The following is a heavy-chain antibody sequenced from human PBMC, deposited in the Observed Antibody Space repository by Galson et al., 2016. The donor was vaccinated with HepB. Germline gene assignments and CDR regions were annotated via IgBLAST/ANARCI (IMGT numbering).Heavy chain of an antibody. Sequence: SVKVSCKVSGYTLTELSMHWVRQAPGKGLEWMGGFDPEDAETIYAQKFQGRVTMTRDTSTATVYMELTSLTFDDTAVYYCARGLIASGASHYYYIMDVWGQGTTVTVSS. D-gene: IGHD3-16*01. CDR3: ARGLIASGASHYYYIMDV. V-gene: IGHV1-24*01. CDR2: FDPEDAET. J-gene: IGHJ6*02. CDR1: GYTLTELS.